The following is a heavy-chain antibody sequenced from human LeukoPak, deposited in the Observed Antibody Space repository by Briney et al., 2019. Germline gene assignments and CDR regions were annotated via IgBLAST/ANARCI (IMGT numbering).Heavy chain of an antibody. Sequence: SETLSLTCAVSGGSISSSNWWSWVRQPPGKGLEWIGEIYHSGSTNYNPSLKSRVTISVDTSKNQFSLKLSSVTAADTAVYYCARSGQATYYYDSSGYYYVPYFDYWGQGTLVTVSS. CDR1: GGSISSSNW. J-gene: IGHJ4*02. V-gene: IGHV4-4*02. CDR3: ARSGQATYYYDSSGYYYVPYFDY. D-gene: IGHD3-22*01. CDR2: IYHSGST.